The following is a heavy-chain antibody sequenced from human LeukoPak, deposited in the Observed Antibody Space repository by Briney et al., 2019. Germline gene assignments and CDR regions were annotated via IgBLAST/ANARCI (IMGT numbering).Heavy chain of an antibody. D-gene: IGHD3-10*01. CDR3: AREYMVRGIIITGDYYYYYMDV. V-gene: IGHV1-69*13. CDR1: GGTFSRYS. CDR2: ITPTLGTP. Sequence: GASAKVSCKASGGTFSRYSISWVRQAPGQGLEWMGGITPTLGTPDYSQKFQGRVTITADESTSTVYMEMSSLRSEDTAVYYCAREYMVRGIIITGDYYYYYMDVWGKGTTVTVSS. J-gene: IGHJ6*03.